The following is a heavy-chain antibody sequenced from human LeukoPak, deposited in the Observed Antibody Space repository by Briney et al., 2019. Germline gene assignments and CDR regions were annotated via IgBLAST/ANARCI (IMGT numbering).Heavy chain of an antibody. CDR1: GGSFSGYY. CDR2: IIHSGST. Sequence: SETLSLTCAVYGGSFSGYYWSWIRQPPGKGLEWIGEIIHSGSTNYNPSLKSRITVSVDTSKNQCSLKLSSVTASDTAVYYCARQFYYDSSGHNWFDPWGQGTLVTVSS. CDR3: ARQFYYDSSGHNWFDP. D-gene: IGHD3-22*01. J-gene: IGHJ5*02. V-gene: IGHV4-34*10.